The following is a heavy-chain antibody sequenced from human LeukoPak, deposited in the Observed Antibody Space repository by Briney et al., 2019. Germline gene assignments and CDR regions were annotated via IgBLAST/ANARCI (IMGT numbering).Heavy chain of an antibody. CDR2: IYYSGST. J-gene: IGHJ3*02. CDR3: ARDRWVQLWSDAFDI. Sequence: PSETLSLTCAVYGGSFSDYYWNWIRQSPGKGLEWIGSIYYSGSTYYNPSLKSRVTMSVDTSKNQFSLKLSSVTAADTAVYYCARDRWVQLWSDAFDIWGQGTMVTVSS. D-gene: IGHD5-18*01. CDR1: GGSFSDYY. V-gene: IGHV4-34*01.